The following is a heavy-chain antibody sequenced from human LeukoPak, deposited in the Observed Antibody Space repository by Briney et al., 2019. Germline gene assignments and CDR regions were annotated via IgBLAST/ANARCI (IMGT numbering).Heavy chain of an antibody. CDR1: GGSIGKSF. D-gene: IGHD1-26*01. CDR3: ARDRSGTYYTFDV. Sequence: SDTLSLTCSVSGGSIGKSFWKWIRLSPGRGLEWIGYISYSGRTNYSPSLKSRVTISIDTSKNQLSLTLRSVTAADTALYYCARDRSGTYYTFDVWGQGTMVTVSA. J-gene: IGHJ3*01. CDR2: ISYSGRT. V-gene: IGHV4-59*13.